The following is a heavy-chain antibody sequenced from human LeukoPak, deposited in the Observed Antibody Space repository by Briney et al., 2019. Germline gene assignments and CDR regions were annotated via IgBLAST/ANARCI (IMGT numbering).Heavy chain of an antibody. CDR1: GGSISSSSYY. V-gene: IGHV4-39*01. CDR3: GRAIAAGCTGRGWFDP. J-gene: IGHJ5*02. CDR2: IYYSGST. D-gene: IGHD6-13*01. Sequence: PSETLSLTCTVSGGSISSSSYYWGWIRQPPGKGLEWIGSIYYSGSTYYNPSLKSRVTISVDTSKNQFSLKLSSVTAANTAVYYCGRAIAAGCTGRGWFDPWGQGTLVTVSS.